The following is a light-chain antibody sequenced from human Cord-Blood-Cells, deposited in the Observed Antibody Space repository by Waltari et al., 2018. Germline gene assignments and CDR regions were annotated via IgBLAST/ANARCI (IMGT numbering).Light chain of an antibody. CDR2: GKN. J-gene: IGLJ1*01. V-gene: IGLV3-19*01. Sequence: SSELTQHPAVSGACGKTVRITCQGNSLRSNYSSRYQQKPGQATVLIINGKNNRPSGIPDRFSGSSSGNTASLTITGAQAEDEADYYCNSRDSSGNHYVFGTGTKVTVL. CDR3: NSRDSSGNHYV. CDR1: SLRSNY.